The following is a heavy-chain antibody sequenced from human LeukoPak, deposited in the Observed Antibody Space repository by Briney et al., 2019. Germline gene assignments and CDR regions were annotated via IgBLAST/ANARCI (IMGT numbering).Heavy chain of an antibody. V-gene: IGHV3-23*01. CDR1: GCTFSNYG. CDR3: AKRFPYSSSSVYFDY. D-gene: IGHD6-6*01. Sequence: PGGSLRLSCAASGCTFSNYGMAWVRQGPGMRLEWLSAISDSGRRTCYADSVKGRFTISRDNSKNTVYLQMNSLGSEDTALYYCAKRFPYSSSSVYFDYWGQGTLVTVSS. CDR2: ISDSGRRT. J-gene: IGHJ4*02.